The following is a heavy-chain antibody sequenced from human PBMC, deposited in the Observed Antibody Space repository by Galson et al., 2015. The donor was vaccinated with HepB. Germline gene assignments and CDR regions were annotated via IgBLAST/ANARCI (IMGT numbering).Heavy chain of an antibody. CDR2: ISGNGDST. Sequence: FLRLSCAASGFGFDTHAMSWVRQAPGKGLEWISGISGNGDSTFYGDSVKGRFTVSRDNSKNILFLQMNSLRAEDTGLYFCAKGYGLFKSWGHGILVTVSS. V-gene: IGHV3-23*01. D-gene: IGHD5-18*01. CDR1: GFGFDTHA. J-gene: IGHJ5*01. CDR3: AKGYGLFKS.